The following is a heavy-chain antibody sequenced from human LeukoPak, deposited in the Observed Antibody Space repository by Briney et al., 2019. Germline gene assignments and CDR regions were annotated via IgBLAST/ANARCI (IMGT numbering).Heavy chain of an antibody. V-gene: IGHV4-59*12. J-gene: IGHJ4*02. CDR1: GGSISSYY. D-gene: IGHD6-6*01. CDR2: IYYSGST. CDR3: AREREYYYFDF. Sequence: SETLSLTCTVSGGSISSYYWSWIRQPPGKGLEWIGYIYYSGSTYYNPSLKSRVTISVDTSKNQFSLKLSSVTAADTAVYYYAREREYYYFDFWGQRTLITVSS.